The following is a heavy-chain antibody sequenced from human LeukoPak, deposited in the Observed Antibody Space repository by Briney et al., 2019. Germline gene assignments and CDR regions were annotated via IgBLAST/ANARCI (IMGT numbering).Heavy chain of an antibody. D-gene: IGHD6-13*01. CDR1: GFTFSNAW. J-gene: IGHJ5*02. Sequence: PGGSLRLSCAASGFTFSNAWMSWVRQAPGKGLEWVGRIKSKTDGGTTDYAAPVKGRFTISRDDSKNTLYLQMNSPKTEDTAVYYCTRYSSSWYRWFDPWGQGTLVTVSS. V-gene: IGHV3-15*01. CDR3: TRYSSSWYRWFDP. CDR2: IKSKTDGGTT.